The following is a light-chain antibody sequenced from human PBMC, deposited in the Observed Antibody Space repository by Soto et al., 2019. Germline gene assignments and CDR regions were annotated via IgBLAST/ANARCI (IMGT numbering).Light chain of an antibody. CDR1: QSLLHITGETF. CDR2: EVS. V-gene: IGKV2D-29*02. Sequence: DVVITHSPLSLSVTPGQPASISCKSSQSLLHITGETFLFWYLQKPGQSPQLLIYEVSTRVSGVPDRFSGSGSGTDFTLEISRVETDDVGIYYCMQSTQLPPTSGQGTRLEIK. CDR3: MQSTQLPPT. J-gene: IGKJ5*01.